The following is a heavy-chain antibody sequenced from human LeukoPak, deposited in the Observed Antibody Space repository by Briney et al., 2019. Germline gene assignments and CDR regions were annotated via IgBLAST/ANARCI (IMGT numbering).Heavy chain of an antibody. Sequence: SETLSLTCAVYGGSFSGYYWSWIRQPPGKGLGWIGEINHSGSTNYNPSLKSRVTISVDTSKNQFSLKLSSVTAADTAVYYCARHSSTTRFLSYYFDYWGQGTLVTVSS. CDR1: GGSFSGYY. D-gene: IGHD2-2*01. CDR3: ARHSSTTRFLSYYFDY. CDR2: INHSGST. J-gene: IGHJ4*02. V-gene: IGHV4-34*01.